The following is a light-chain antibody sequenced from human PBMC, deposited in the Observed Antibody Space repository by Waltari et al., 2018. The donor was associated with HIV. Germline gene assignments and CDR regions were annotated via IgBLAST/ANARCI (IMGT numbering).Light chain of an antibody. J-gene: IGLJ2*01. CDR3: SSYTSGSAVL. CDR1: RSDVGAYNY. Sequence: QSALTQPASVSGSPGQSITISCTGSRSDVGAYNYVSWYQQHPVKAPKLIIYEVSNRPSGVSNRFSGSKSGSTASLTISGLQAEDEADYYCSSYTSGSAVLFGGGTKVTVL. CDR2: EVS. V-gene: IGLV2-14*01.